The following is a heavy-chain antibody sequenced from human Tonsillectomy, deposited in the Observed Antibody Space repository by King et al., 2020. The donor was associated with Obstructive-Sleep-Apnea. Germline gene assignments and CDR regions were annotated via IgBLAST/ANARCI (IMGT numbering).Heavy chain of an antibody. J-gene: IGHJ4*02. V-gene: IGHV3-74*01. CDR1: GFTFSSYW. CDR2: INIDGSNT. Sequence: VQLVESGGGLVQPGGSLRLSCAASGFTFSSYWMHWVRQAPGKGLVWVSRINIDGSNTTYADSVKGRFTISRDNAKNTLYLQMNSLRAEDTAVYYCARVPFGGYVDYWGQGTLVTVSS. D-gene: IGHD3-16*01. CDR3: ARVPFGGYVDY.